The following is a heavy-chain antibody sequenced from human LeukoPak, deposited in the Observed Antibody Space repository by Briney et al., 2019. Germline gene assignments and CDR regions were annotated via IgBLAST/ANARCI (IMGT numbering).Heavy chain of an antibody. V-gene: IGHV3-23*01. J-gene: IGHJ4*02. Sequence: SWGSLRLSCAASGFTFSSYAMIWVRQAPGKGLEWVSTISHSAYTTYYADSVKGRITISRDNSKNTLYLQMNSLRAEDTAVYYCAKGSLWLGVVEYYFDYWGQGTLVTVSS. CDR2: ISHSAYTT. D-gene: IGHD5-18*01. CDR3: AKGSLWLGVVEYYFDY. CDR1: GFTFSSYA.